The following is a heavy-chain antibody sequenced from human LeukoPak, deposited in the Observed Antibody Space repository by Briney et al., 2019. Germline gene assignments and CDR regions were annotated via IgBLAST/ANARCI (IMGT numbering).Heavy chain of an antibody. J-gene: IGHJ5*02. Sequence: GSVKVSCKASGYTFPSYGINWVRQAPGQGLEWMGWIRPHTGETNSAQRFQDRVTITTDTSTTTAYMELRSLRFDDTAVYYCARVRAAAVWFDPWGQGTLVTVSS. CDR3: ARVRAAAVWFDP. V-gene: IGHV1-18*01. D-gene: IGHD6-13*01. CDR1: GYTFPSYG. CDR2: IRPHTGET.